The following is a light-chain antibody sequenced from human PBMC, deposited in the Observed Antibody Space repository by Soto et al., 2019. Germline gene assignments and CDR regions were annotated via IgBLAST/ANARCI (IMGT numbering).Light chain of an antibody. J-gene: IGLJ1*01. Sequence: QPVLTQPPSVSGAPGQRVTISCTGSSSNIGAVYDVHWYQQYPGTAPKLLIYGNSNRPSGVPDRFSGSKSGTSASLAISGLQAEDEADYYCQSYDSSLSGYVFGTGTKVTVL. CDR1: SSNIGAVYD. V-gene: IGLV1-40*01. CDR2: GNS. CDR3: QSYDSSLSGYV.